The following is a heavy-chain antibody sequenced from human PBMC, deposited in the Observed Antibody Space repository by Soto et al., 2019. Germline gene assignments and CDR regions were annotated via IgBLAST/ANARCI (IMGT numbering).Heavy chain of an antibody. J-gene: IGHJ3*02. CDR3: ARVSRSIAVAGTSDI. Sequence: GASVKVSCKASGYTFTSYGISWVRQAPGQGLEWMGWISAYNGNTNYAQKLQGRVTMTTDTSTSTAYMELRSLRSDDTAVYYCARVSRSIAVAGTSDIWGPGTMVTVSS. CDR1: GYTFTSYG. CDR2: ISAYNGNT. D-gene: IGHD6-19*01. V-gene: IGHV1-18*01.